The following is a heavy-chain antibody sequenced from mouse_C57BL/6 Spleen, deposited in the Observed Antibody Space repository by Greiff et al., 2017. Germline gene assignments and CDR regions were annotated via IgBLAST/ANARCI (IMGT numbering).Heavy chain of an antibody. CDR3: ARSYGNSYFDY. Sequence: QVQLQQPGAELVRPGSSVQLSCKASGYTFTSYWMHWVKQSPIQGLEWIGNIDPSDSETHYNQKFKDKATLTVDKSSSTAYMQLSSLTSEDSAVYYCARSYGNSYFDYWGQGTTLAVAS. J-gene: IGHJ2*01. D-gene: IGHD2-1*01. CDR1: GYTFTSYW. CDR2: IDPSDSET. V-gene: IGHV1-52*01.